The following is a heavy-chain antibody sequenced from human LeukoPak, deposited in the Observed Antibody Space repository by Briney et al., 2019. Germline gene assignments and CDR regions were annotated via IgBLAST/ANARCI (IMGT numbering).Heavy chain of an antibody. J-gene: IGHJ3*02. D-gene: IGHD5-24*01. CDR3: VRVQADGHSDI. Sequence: NPSETLSLTCTVSGGSISNYHWSWIRQPPGKGLEWIGYIYYRGSTSYNPSLKSRVTISVDMSKNQFSLKLNSVIAADTAVYYCVRVQADGHSDIWGQGTLVTVSS. V-gene: IGHV4-59*01. CDR1: GGSISNYH. CDR2: IYYRGST.